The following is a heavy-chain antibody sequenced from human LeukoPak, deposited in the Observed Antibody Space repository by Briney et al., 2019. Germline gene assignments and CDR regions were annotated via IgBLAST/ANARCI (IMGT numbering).Heavy chain of an antibody. Sequence: ASVKVSCKASGYTFTGYYVHWVRQDPGQGLEWMGWINPNTGGANYAQKFQGRVTLTRDTSMNTTYMDLSGFRSDDTAVIYCARDVVFSAMEFDPWGQGTLVIVSS. V-gene: IGHV1-2*02. CDR3: ARDVVFSAMEFDP. J-gene: IGHJ5*02. CDR2: INPNTGGA. CDR1: GYTFTGYY. D-gene: IGHD2-2*01.